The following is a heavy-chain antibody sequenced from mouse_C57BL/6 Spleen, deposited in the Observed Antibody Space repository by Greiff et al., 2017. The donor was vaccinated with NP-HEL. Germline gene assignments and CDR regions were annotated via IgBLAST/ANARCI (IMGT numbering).Heavy chain of an antibody. V-gene: IGHV1-82*01. CDR1: GYAFSSSW. CDR3: ARMDSSGWYYFDY. D-gene: IGHD3-2*02. J-gene: IGHJ2*01. CDR2: IYPGDGDT. Sequence: VMLVESGPELVKPGASVKISCKASGYAFSSSWMNWVKQRPGKGLEWIGRIYPGDGDTNYNGKFKGKATLTADKSSSTAYMQLSSLTSEDSAVYFCARMDSSGWYYFDYWGQGTTLTVSS.